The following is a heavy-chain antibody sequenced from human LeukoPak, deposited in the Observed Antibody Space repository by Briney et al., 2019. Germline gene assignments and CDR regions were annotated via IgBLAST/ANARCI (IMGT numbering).Heavy chain of an antibody. CDR2: SGSGGST. Sequence: SGSGGSTYYADSVKGRFTISRDNSKHTLYLQMNSLRAEDTAVYFCAIWPGYYDSSGTTLDYWGQGTLVTVSS. J-gene: IGHJ4*02. CDR3: AIWPGYYDSSGTTLDY. V-gene: IGHV3-23*01. D-gene: IGHD3-22*01.